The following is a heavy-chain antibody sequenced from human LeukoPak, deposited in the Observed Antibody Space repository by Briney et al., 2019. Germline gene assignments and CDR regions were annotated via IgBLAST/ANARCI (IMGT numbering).Heavy chain of an antibody. V-gene: IGHV4-39*07. D-gene: IGHD3-22*01. CDR1: GGSISSSSYY. Sequence: SETLSLTCTVSGGSISSSSYYWGWIRQPPGRGLEWIGSIYYSGSTYYNPSLKSRVTISVDTSKNQFSLKLGSVTAADTAVYYCARVLGYYYDSSEQRDYWGQGTLVTVSS. CDR3: ARVLGYYYDSSEQRDY. J-gene: IGHJ4*02. CDR2: IYYSGST.